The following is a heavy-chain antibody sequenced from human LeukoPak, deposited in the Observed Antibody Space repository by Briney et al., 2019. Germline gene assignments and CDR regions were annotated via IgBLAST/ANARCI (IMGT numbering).Heavy chain of an antibody. Sequence: SETLSLTCAVYGGSFSGYYWSWIRQPPGKGLEWIGEINHSGSTNYNPPLKSRVTISVDTSKNQFSLKLSSVTAADTAVYYCARSDILTGYRYWGQGTLVTVSS. J-gene: IGHJ4*02. CDR2: INHSGST. V-gene: IGHV4-34*01. CDR3: ARSDILTGYRY. D-gene: IGHD3-9*01. CDR1: GGSFSGYY.